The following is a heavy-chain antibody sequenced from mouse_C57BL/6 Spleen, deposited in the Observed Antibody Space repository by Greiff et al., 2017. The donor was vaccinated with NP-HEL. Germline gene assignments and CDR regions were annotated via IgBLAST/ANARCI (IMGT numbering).Heavy chain of an antibody. CDR2: INPGSGGT. CDR3: ARRQEGMDY. J-gene: IGHJ4*01. V-gene: IGHV1-54*01. Sequence: VQLQQSAAELVRPGTSVKVSCKASGYAFTNYLIEWVKQRPGQGLEWIGVINPGSGGTNYNEKFKGKATLTADKSSSTAYMQLSSLTSEDSAVYFCARRQEGMDYWGQGTSVTVSS. CDR1: GYAFTNYL.